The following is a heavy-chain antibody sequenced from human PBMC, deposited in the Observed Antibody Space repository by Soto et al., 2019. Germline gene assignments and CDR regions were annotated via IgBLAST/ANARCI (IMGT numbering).Heavy chain of an antibody. V-gene: IGHV3-30*18. CDR3: PKGESLRDFDWTNYYYFYGMVV. CDR1: GFTFSSYG. Sequence: QVQLVESGGGVVQPGRSLRLSCAASGFTFSSYGMHGVRQAPGKGLEWVAVISYEGSNKYYADSVKGRFTISRDNSKNTLYLQMNSLRGEARAGYYCPKGESLRDFDWTNYYYFYGMVVWCQGPTVAVSS. D-gene: IGHD3-9*01. CDR2: ISYEGSNK. J-gene: IGHJ6*02.